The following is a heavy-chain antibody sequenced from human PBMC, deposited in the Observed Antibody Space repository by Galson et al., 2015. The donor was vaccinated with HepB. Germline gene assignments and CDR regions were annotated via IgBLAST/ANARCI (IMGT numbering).Heavy chain of an antibody. CDR2: INTDTGNT. J-gene: IGHJ5*02. D-gene: IGHD2-8*01. CDR1: GYTFTTYG. V-gene: IGHV1-18*01. Sequence: QSGAEVKKPGASVKVSCKASGYTFTTYGISWVRQAPGQGPEWMGWINTDTGNTKYAQKLQGRVTMTTDTSTTTAYLEVRSLRTDDTAVYYCALRGGLNGDNWLDPWGQGTLVTVSS. CDR3: ALRGGLNGDNWLDP.